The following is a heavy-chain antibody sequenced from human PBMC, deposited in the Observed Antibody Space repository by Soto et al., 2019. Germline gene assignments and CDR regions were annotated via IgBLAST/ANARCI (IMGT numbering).Heavy chain of an antibody. CDR3: ARDREPSGYEGWFDP. D-gene: IGHD5-12*01. Sequence: PSETLSLTCTVSGGSISSYYWSWIRQPPGKGLEWIGYIYYSGSTNYNPSLKSRVTISVDTSKNQFSLKLSSVTAADTAVYYCARDREPSGYEGWFDPWGQRTLVTVSS. CDR1: GGSISSYY. J-gene: IGHJ5*02. V-gene: IGHV4-59*01. CDR2: IYYSGST.